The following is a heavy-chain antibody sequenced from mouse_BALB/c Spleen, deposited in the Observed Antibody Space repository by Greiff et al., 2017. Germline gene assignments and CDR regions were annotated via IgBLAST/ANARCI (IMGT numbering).Heavy chain of an antibody. D-gene: IGHD1-1*01. Sequence: QVQLKESGPGLVAPSQSLSITCTVSGFSLTGYGVNWVRQPPGKGLEWLGMIWGDGSTDYNSALKSRLSISKDNSKSQVFLKMNSLQTDDTARYYCAREEGLRSFAYWGQGTLVTVSA. V-gene: IGHV2-6-7*01. CDR3: AREEGLRSFAY. CDR2: IWGDGST. CDR1: GFSLTGYG. J-gene: IGHJ3*01.